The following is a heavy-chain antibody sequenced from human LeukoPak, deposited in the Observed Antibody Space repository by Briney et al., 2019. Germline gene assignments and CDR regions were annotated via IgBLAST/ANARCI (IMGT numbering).Heavy chain of an antibody. CDR1: GGTFSSYA. CDR2: IIPIFGTA. CDR3: AAGYSSGWYPTPPNFDY. D-gene: IGHD6-19*01. V-gene: IGHV1-69*13. J-gene: IGHJ4*02. Sequence: ASVTVSCTASGGTFSSYAISWVRQAPGQGLEWMGGIIPIFGTANYAQKFQGRVTITADESTSTAYMELSSLRSEDTAVYYCAAGYSSGWYPTPPNFDYWGQGTLVTVSS.